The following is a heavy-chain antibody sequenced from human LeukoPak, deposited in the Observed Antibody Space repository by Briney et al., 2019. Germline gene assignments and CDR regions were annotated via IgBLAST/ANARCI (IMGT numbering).Heavy chain of an antibody. Sequence: SETLSLTCTVSGGSISSHYWSWIRQPPGKGLEWIGYIYYSGSTNYNPSLKSRVTISVDTSKNQFSLKLSSVTAADTAVYYCARGGGGNADWFDPWGQGTLVTVSS. CDR2: IYYSGST. CDR1: GGSISSHY. D-gene: IGHD4-23*01. CDR3: ARGGGGNADWFDP. V-gene: IGHV4-59*11. J-gene: IGHJ5*02.